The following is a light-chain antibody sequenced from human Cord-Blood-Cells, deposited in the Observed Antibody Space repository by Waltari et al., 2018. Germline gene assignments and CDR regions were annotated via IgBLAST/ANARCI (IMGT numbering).Light chain of an antibody. V-gene: IGLV6-57*03. CDR1: SGSIASNY. J-gene: IGLJ3*02. Sequence: NFMLTQPHSVSESPGKTVTISCTRSSGSIASNYVQWYQQRPGSAPTTVIYEDNQRPSGVPERFSGALDCSSNSASLTSSGLKTEDEADYYCQSYDSSNQVFGGGTKLTVL. CDR2: EDN. CDR3: QSYDSSNQV.